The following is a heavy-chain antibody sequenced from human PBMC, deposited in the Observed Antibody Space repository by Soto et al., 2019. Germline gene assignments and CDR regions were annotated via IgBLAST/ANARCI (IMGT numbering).Heavy chain of an antibody. V-gene: IGHV3-33*01. D-gene: IGHD6-13*01. CDR1: GFTFSSYG. J-gene: IGHJ6*02. CDR3: ARDGIAAADAPPDYYYYYGMDV. CDR2: IWYDGSNK. Sequence: QVQLVESGGGVVQPGRSLRLSCAASGFTFSSYGMHWVRQAPGKGLEWVAVIWYDGSNKYYADSVKGRFTISRDNSKNTLYLQMNSLRAEDTAVYYCARDGIAAADAPPDYYYYYGMDVWGQGTTVTVSS.